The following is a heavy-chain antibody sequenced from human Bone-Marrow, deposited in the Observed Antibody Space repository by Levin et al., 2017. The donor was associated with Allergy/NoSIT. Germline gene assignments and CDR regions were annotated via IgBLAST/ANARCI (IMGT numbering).Heavy chain of an antibody. Sequence: PGGSLRLSCAASGFTFSYAWMNWVRQAPGKGLEWVGRIKSKTDGGTRDYAAPVKGRFTISRDDSKNTLYLEMNSLKTEDTAVYYCTTGGYCGGGSCYSVIYWGQGTLVTVSS. CDR1: GFTFSYAW. V-gene: IGHV3-15*01. D-gene: IGHD2-15*01. J-gene: IGHJ4*02. CDR3: TTGGYCGGGSCYSVIY. CDR2: IKSKTDGGTR.